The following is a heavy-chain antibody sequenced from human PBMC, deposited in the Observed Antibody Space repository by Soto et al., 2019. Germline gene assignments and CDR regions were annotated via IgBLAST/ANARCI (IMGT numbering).Heavy chain of an antibody. CDR2: INQDGTLK. V-gene: IGHV3-7*03. J-gene: IGHJ4*02. CDR3: ARWQSSGWYLDI. Sequence: EVQLVESGGGLVQPGGSLRLSCAASGLTFSNYWMSWVRQAPGKGLEWVASINQDGTLKYYVDSVKGRFTISRDKAQNSSFLQMISLRAEDTAVYYCARWQSSGWYLDIWGQGTLLSVSS. D-gene: IGHD6-19*01. CDR1: GLTFSNYW.